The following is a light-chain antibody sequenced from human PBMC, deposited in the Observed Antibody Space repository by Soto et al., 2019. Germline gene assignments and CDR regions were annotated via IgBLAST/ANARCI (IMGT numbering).Light chain of an antibody. CDR2: AAS. J-gene: IGKJ1*01. CDR3: QQYDDWPS. V-gene: IGKV3-20*01. CDR1: QSVSSSH. Sequence: EIVLTQSPGTLSLSPGERATLSCRASQSVSSSHLAWYQHKPGQAPRLLIYAASSRATGSPDRFSGGGSGTEFTLTISSLQSEDFAVYYCQQYDDWPSFGQGTKVDIK.